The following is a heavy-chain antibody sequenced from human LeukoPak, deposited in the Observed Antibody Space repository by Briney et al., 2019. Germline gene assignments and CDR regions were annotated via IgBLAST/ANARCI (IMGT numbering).Heavy chain of an antibody. CDR2: MNPNSGNT. CDR1: VSTFTTYD. D-gene: IGHD1-1*01. Sequence: ASVKVSCKASVSTFTTYDINWVRQATGQGLEWMGWMNPNSGNTGYAQKFQGRVTMTRNTSISTAYMELSSLRSEDTAVYYCARGPGTTGTTGGQDSPFYRSEYCYYGMDVWGQGTTVTVSS. J-gene: IGHJ6*02. CDR3: ARGPGTTGTTGGQDSPFYRSEYCYYGMDV. V-gene: IGHV1-8*01.